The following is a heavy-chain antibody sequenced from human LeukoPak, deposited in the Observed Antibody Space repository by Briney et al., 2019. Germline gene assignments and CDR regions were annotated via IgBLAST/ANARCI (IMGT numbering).Heavy chain of an antibody. CDR2: ISYDGSNK. Sequence: GGSLRLSCAASGFTFSSYAMSWVRQAPGKGLEWVAVISYDGSNKYYADSVKGRFAISRDNSKNTLYLQMNSLRAEDTAVYYCAKIYRYYYMDVWGKGTTVTVSS. CDR3: AKIYRYYYMDV. J-gene: IGHJ6*03. D-gene: IGHD4-11*01. CDR1: GFTFSSYA. V-gene: IGHV3-30*18.